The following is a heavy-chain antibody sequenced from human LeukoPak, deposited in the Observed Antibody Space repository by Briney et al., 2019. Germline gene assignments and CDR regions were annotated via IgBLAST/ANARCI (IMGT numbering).Heavy chain of an antibody. J-gene: IGHJ5*02. CDR2: INHSGST. V-gene: IGHV4-34*01. D-gene: IGHD6-6*01. Sequence: SETLSLTCAVYGGSFSGYYWSWIRQPPGKGLEWLGEINHSGSTNYNPSLKSRVTISVDTSKNQFSLKLSSVTAADTAVYYCARGLSIAARTWGQGTLVTVSS. CDR1: GGSFSGYY. CDR3: ARGLSIAART.